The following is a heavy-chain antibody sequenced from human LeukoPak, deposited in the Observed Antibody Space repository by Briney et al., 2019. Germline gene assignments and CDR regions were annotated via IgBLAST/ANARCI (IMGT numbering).Heavy chain of an antibody. D-gene: IGHD3-9*01. J-gene: IGHJ4*02. CDR1: GGSISSSSYY. CDR3: ARETYYDILTGYFPPPFDY. CDR2: IYYSGST. Sequence: SETLSLTCSVSGGSISSSSYYWGWIRQPPGKGLEWIGSIYYSGSTYYNPSLKSRVTISVDTSKNQFSLKLSSVTAADTAVYYCARETYYDILTGYFPPPFDYWGQGTLVTVSS. V-gene: IGHV4-39*07.